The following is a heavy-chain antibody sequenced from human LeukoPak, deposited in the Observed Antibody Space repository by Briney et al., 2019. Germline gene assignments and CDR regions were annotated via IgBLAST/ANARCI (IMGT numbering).Heavy chain of an antibody. D-gene: IGHD1-26*01. V-gene: IGHV4-39*06. CDR1: GFTFSSYS. J-gene: IGHJ3*02. Sequence: GSLRLSCAASGFTFSSYSMNWVRQAPGKGLEWVGNIYYSGSTYYNPSLESRVTISVDTSMTQFPLRLTSVTAADTAVYFCARDIGIYPHVAFDIWGQGTLVTVSS. CDR2: IYYSGST. CDR3: ARDIGIYPHVAFDI.